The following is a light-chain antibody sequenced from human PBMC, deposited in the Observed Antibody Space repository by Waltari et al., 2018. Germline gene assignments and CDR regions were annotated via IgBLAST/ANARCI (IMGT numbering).Light chain of an antibody. CDR3: MQSLQTLWT. CDR1: QSLLHRNGNNY. J-gene: IGKJ1*01. V-gene: IGKV2-28*01. CDR2: LGS. Sequence: DIVVTQSPLSLPVTPGEPASISCRSSQSLLHRNGNNYLDWYLQKPGQSQQLLIYLGSNRASGVPDRFSGSGSGTYFTLRISRVEADDVGVYYCMQSLQTLWTFGQGTKVEIK.